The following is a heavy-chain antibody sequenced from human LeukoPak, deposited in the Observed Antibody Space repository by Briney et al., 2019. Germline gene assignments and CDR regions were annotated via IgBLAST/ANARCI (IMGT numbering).Heavy chain of an antibody. V-gene: IGHV4-34*01. J-gene: IGHJ3*02. CDR3: ARVLRYFDRRAFDI. CDR1: GGSFSGYY. Sequence: SETLSLTRAVYGGSFSGYYWSWIRQRPGKGREWIGEINHSGSTNYNPSLKSRVTISVDTSKNQFSLKLSSVTAADTAVYYCARVLRYFDRRAFDIWGQGTMVTVSS. CDR2: INHSGST. D-gene: IGHD3-9*01.